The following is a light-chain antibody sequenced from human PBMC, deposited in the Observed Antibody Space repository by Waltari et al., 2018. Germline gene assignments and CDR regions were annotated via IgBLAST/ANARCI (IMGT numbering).Light chain of an antibody. J-gene: IGKJ3*01. CDR2: ASS. V-gene: IGKV1-39*01. CDR3: QQTYGSPPT. CDR1: QSISTY. Sequence: DIQMTQSPSSLSASVGDRVTITCLASQSISTYLHWYKQKPGKAPKLLVYASSNFQTGVSSRFSGSGSGTDFTLTISSLEPEDFATYYCQQTYGSPPTFGPGTKVDI.